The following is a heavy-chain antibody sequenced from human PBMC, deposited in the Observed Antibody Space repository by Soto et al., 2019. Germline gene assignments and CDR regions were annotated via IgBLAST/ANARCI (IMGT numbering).Heavy chain of an antibody. V-gene: IGHV3-33*01. CDR3: ARGGAYYYDSSGYYPDFDY. CDR2: IWYHGRNE. D-gene: IGHD3-22*01. CDR1: GFTFTSYG. J-gene: IGHJ4*02. Sequence: GGSLRLSCAASGFTFTSYGMHWVRQAPGQGLEWVAVIWYHGRNEYYADSVKGRFTISRDNSKNTLYLQMNSLRAEDTAVYYCARGGAYYYDSSGYYPDFDYWGQGTLVTVSS.